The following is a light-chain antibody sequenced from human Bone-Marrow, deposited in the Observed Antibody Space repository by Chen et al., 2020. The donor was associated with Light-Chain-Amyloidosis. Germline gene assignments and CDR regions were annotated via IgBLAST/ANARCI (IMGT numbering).Light chain of an antibody. CDR2: GSS. V-gene: IGKV3-20*01. J-gene: IGKJ4*01. CDR1: QTISRNY. Sequence: EIVLTQYPGTLSLSPGEGANLSCRASQTISRNYLTWYQQKFGQAPRLLIYGSSSRATGIPDRFTGSGSGTDFTLTINRLEPEDFAMYYCQQYGTSPLTFGGGTKVEIK. CDR3: QQYGTSPLT.